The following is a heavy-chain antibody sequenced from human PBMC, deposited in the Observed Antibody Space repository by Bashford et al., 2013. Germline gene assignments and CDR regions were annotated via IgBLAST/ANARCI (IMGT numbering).Heavy chain of an antibody. D-gene: IGHD5-12*01. Sequence: VASVKVSCKASGYTFTGYYMHWVRQAPGQGLEWMGWINPNSGGTNYAQKFQGRVTMTRDTSISTAYMELSRLRSDDTAVYYCARDVAVVATTAHYYYYGMDVWGQGTTVTVSS. CDR2: INPNSGGT. CDR1: GYTFTGYY. V-gene: IGHV1-2*02. CDR3: ARDVAVVATTAHYYYYGMDV. J-gene: IGHJ6*02.